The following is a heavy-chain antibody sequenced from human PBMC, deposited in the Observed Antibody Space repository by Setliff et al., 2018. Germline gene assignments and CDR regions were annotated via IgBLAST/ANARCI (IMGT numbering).Heavy chain of an antibody. CDR3: AGGYPSNFDY. V-gene: IGHV3-9*01. CDR1: GFTFDDYA. CDR2: ISWNSGSI. D-gene: IGHD3-22*01. J-gene: IGHJ4*02. Sequence: GGSLRLSCAASGFTFDDYAMHWVRQAPGKGLEWVSGISWNSGSIGYADSVKGRFTISRDNAKNSLYLQMNSLRAEDTAVYYCAGGYPSNFDYWGQGTLVTVSS.